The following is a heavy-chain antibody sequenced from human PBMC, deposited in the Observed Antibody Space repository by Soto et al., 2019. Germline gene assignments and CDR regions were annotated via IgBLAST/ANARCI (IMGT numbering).Heavy chain of an antibody. Sequence: EVQLVESEGGLVQPGGSLRLSCAASGFTFSDHYMDWVRQAPGKGLEWVGRTRNKANSYTTEFAASVKGRFTISRDDSKNSLYLQMNSPKTEDTAVYYCAREKDYYYYGMDVWGQGTTVTVSS. CDR3: AREKDYYYYGMDV. CDR2: TRNKANSYTT. V-gene: IGHV3-72*01. CDR1: GFTFSDHY. J-gene: IGHJ6*02.